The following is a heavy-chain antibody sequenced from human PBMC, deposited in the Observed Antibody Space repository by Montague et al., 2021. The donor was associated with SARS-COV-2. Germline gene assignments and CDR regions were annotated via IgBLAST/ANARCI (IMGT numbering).Heavy chain of an antibody. Sequence: SETLSLTCNVSGGSIKSNSYYWGWIRQPPGKGLEWIGSTYNTGSTYYNPSLKSRVSISADSSKNQFSLRLSSVTAADTAVYYCAILVLWFGTGRDYYYYGTDVWGQGTTVTVSS. CDR3: AILVLWFGTGRDYYYYGTDV. J-gene: IGHJ6*02. V-gene: IGHV4-39*01. D-gene: IGHD3-10*01. CDR2: TYNTGST. CDR1: GGSIKSNSYY.